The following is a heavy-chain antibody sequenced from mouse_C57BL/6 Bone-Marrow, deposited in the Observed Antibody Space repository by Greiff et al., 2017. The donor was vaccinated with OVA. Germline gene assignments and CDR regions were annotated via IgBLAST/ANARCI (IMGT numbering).Heavy chain of an antibody. CDR1: GYTFTEYT. CDR2: FYPGSGSI. Sequence: VMLVESGAELVKPGASVKLSCKASGYTFTEYTIHWVKQRSGQGLEWIGWFYPGSGSIKYNEKFKDKATLTADKSSSTVYMELSRLTSEDSAVYFCARHEVVPLHLSYWGQGTTLTVSS. CDR3: ARHEVVPLHLSY. J-gene: IGHJ2*01. V-gene: IGHV1-62-2*01. D-gene: IGHD1-2*01.